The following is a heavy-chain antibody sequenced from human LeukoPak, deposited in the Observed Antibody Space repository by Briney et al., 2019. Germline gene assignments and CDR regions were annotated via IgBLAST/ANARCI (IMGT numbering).Heavy chain of an antibody. Sequence: GSLRLSSAASGFTFSSYAMSWVRQAPGKGLEWVSAISGSGGSTYYADSVKGRFTISRDNSKNTLYLQMNSLSAEDTAVYYCAKDGRLRGYSPWGQGTLVTVSS. CDR1: GFTFSSYA. CDR2: ISGSGGST. V-gene: IGHV3-23*01. J-gene: IGHJ5*02. CDR3: AKDGRLRGYSP. D-gene: IGHD5-18*01.